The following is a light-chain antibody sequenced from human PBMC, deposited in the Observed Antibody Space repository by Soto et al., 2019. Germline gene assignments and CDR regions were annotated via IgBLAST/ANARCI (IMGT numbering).Light chain of an antibody. Sequence: ELVWTQSPGTLSLSAGERLTLSCRASQSVSSSYLAWYQQKPGQAPRLLIYGASSRATGIPDRLSGSGSGTDFTLTISRMEPEDSAVYYCQQYGSSGTFGQGTKVDIK. J-gene: IGKJ1*01. CDR1: QSVSSSY. CDR2: GAS. CDR3: QQYGSSGT. V-gene: IGKV3-20*01.